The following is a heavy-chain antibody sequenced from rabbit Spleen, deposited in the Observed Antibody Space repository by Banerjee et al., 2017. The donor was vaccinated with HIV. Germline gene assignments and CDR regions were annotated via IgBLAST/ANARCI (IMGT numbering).Heavy chain of an antibody. D-gene: IGHD6-1*01. CDR2: IDTGSSGFT. V-gene: IGHV1S45*01. J-gene: IGHJ6*01. Sequence: QEQLEESGGDLVKPGASLTLTCTASGVSFSISSYMCWVRQAPGKGLEWIACIDTGSSGFTYFATWAKGRFTCSKTSSTTVTLQVTSLTAADTATYFCARDDSNAYAYSIWGPGTLVTVS. CDR3: ARDDSNAYAYSI. CDR1: GVSFSISSY.